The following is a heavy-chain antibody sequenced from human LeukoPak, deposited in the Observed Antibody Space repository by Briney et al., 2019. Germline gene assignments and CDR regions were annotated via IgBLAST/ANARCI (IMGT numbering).Heavy chain of an antibody. CDR1: GGSISGYY. V-gene: IGHV4-59*08. J-gene: IGHJ6*02. CDR3: ATYRPHYGMDV. CDR2: LYYTGSA. Sequence: SETLSLTCTVSGGSISGYYWSWVRQPPGKGLECIGYLYYTGSANYNPSLKSRVTISVDTSKNQFSLKLSSVTAADTAVYYCATYRPHYGMDVWGQGTTVTVSS. D-gene: IGHD2-2*01.